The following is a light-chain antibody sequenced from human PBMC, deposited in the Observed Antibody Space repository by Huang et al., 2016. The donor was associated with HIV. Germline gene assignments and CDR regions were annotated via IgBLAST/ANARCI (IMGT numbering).Light chain of an antibody. V-gene: IGKV3-15*01. CDR1: QTISSN. Sequence: EIVMTQSPATLSVSLGERATLSCRASQTISSNLAWYQQKPGQAPRLLIYGASTRATGIPARCSGSGSGTEFTLSITSLQSEDFAVYFCQQYNNWPPITFGQGTRLEIK. CDR2: GAS. J-gene: IGKJ5*01. CDR3: QQYNNWPPIT.